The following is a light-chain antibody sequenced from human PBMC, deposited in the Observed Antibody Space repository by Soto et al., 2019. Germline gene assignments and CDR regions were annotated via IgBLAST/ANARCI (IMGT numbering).Light chain of an antibody. CDR2: GNT. CDR1: SSNIGAGFD. CDR3: QSFDISLYDGYV. Sequence: QSVLTQPPSVSGAPGQRVTISCTGSSSNIGAGFDVHWYQQLPGTAPKLLIYGNTNRPSGVPARFSGSRSGTSASLAIAGLKTEDGADYYCQSFDISLYDGYVFGAGTKLTVL. J-gene: IGLJ1*01. V-gene: IGLV1-40*01.